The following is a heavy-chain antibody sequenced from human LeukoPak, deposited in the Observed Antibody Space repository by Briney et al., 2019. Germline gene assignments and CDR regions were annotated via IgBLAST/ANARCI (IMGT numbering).Heavy chain of an antibody. V-gene: IGHV1-2*06. Sequence: ASVKVSCKASGYTFTGYYMHWVRQAPGQGLEWMGRINPNSGGTNYAQKFQGRVTMTRDTSISTAYMELSRLRSDDTAVYYCARVEGYSGYGYLRFPDNWGQGTLVTVSS. CDR1: GYTFTGYY. J-gene: IGHJ4*02. CDR3: ARVEGYSGYGYLRFPDN. D-gene: IGHD5-12*01. CDR2: INPNSGGT.